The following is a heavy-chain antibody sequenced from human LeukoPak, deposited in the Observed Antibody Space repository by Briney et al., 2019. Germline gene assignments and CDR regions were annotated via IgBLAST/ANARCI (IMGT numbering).Heavy chain of an antibody. CDR3: ASGSNTGYSRQ. CDR1: GYSISSAYY. V-gene: IGHV4-38-2*02. Sequence: PSETLSLTCTVSGYSISSAYYWVWIRQPPGKGLEWIGSISHSGNTYYNPSLKSRGTISVDTSKNQFSLKLSSVTAADTAVYYCASGSNTGYSRQWGQGTLVTVSS. CDR2: ISHSGNT. J-gene: IGHJ4*02. D-gene: IGHD3-9*01.